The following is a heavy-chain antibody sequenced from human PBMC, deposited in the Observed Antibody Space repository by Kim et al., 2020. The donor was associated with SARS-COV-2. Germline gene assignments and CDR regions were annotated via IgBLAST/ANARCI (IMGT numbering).Heavy chain of an antibody. CDR3: AKDLASGGSYYPYYYYYGMDV. D-gene: IGHD2-15*01. V-gene: IGHV3-23*03. CDR1: GFTFSSYA. Sequence: GGSLRLSCAASGFTFSSYAMSWVRQAPGKGLEWVSVIYSGGSSTYYADSVMGRFTISRDNSKNTLYLQMNSLRAEDTAVYYCAKDLASGGSYYPYYYYYGMDVWGQGTTVTVSP. CDR2: IYSGGSST. J-gene: IGHJ6*01.